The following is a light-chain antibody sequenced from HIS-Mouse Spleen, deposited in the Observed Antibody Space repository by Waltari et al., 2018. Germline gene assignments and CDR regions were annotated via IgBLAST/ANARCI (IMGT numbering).Light chain of an antibody. CDR2: EDS. Sequence: SYELTQPPSVSVSPGQTARITCSGDAFPKKYAYWYQQKSGQAPVLVHYEDSKRPSGIPGSFSGSSSGTMATLTISGAQVEDEADYYCYSSDSSGNHRVFGGGTKLTVL. CDR1: AFPKKY. CDR3: YSSDSSGNHRV. V-gene: IGLV3-10*01. J-gene: IGLJ2*01.